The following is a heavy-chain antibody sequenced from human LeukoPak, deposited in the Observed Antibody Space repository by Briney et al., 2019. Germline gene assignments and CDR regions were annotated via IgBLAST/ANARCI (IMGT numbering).Heavy chain of an antibody. CDR3: ARDYCTSTTCPNWFDP. V-gene: IGHV4-39*02. D-gene: IGHD2-2*01. CDR2: IYYSGST. Sequence: KPSETLSLTCTVSGGSISSSSYYWGWIRQPPGKGVEWIGSIYYSGSTYYNPSLKSRVTISVDTSKNQFSLKLSSLTAADTAVYYCARDYCTSTTCPNWFDPWGQGTLVTVSS. J-gene: IGHJ5*02. CDR1: GGSISSSSYY.